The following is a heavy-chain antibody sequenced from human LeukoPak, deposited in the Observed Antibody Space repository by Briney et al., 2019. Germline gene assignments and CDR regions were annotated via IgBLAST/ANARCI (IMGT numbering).Heavy chain of an antibody. V-gene: IGHV1-2*06. CDR1: GYSFSGHY. CDR2: INPNSAAS. CDR3: ARDFYGSRPGAFDY. D-gene: IGHD3-10*01. J-gene: IGHJ4*02. Sequence: ASVKVSCKASGYSFSGHYIHWVRQAPRQGLEWMGQINPNSAASHYAQKFQDRVTMTSDTSINMAFMELRSLRSDDTAVYYCARDFYGSRPGAFDYWGQGTLITVSS.